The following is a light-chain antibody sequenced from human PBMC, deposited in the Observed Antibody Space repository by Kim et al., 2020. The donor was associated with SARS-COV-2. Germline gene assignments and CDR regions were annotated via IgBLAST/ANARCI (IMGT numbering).Light chain of an antibody. CDR1: QTIGSN. Sequence: VSPGERAALSCRASQTIGSNLAWYQNKPGQAPSLLIYGASTRATGVPARFSGSGSGTDFTLTITGVQSEEFAVYYCQQYNNWPRTFGQGTPLEIK. V-gene: IGKV3-15*01. CDR3: QQYNNWPRT. CDR2: GAS. J-gene: IGKJ5*01.